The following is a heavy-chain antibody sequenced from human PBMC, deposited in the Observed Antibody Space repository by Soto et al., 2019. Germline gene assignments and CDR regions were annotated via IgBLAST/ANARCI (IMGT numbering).Heavy chain of an antibody. CDR3: ARWPTVSRPTYGLDV. D-gene: IGHD4-4*01. Sequence: QVLLVQSGDQVNNPVSSVKVSCKASGGTFISYVYNWVRQAPGQGLEWMGGIIPMFNITNFAQKFQGRITITADASTTTAYMELSSLRSEDTAVYYCARWPTVSRPTYGLDVWGQGTTVTVSS. CDR2: IIPMFNIT. CDR1: GGTFISYV. J-gene: IGHJ6*02. V-gene: IGHV1-69*01.